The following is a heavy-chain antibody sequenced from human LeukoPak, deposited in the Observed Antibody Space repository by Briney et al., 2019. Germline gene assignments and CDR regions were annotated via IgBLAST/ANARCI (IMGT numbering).Heavy chain of an antibody. Sequence: PGGSLRLSCAASGFTFSNAWMSWVRQAPGKGLEWVGRIKSKTDGGTTDYAAPVKGRFTISRDDSKNTLYLQMNSLKTEDTAVYYCTTDGTMIDKRNYYYYMDVWGKGTTVTVSS. CDR3: TTDGTMIDKRNYYYYMDV. J-gene: IGHJ6*03. D-gene: IGHD3-22*01. CDR1: GFTFSNAW. V-gene: IGHV3-15*01. CDR2: IKSKTDGGTT.